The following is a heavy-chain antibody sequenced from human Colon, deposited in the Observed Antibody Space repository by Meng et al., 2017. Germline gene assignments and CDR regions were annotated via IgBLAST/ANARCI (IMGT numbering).Heavy chain of an antibody. Sequence: QVPLQQLGPGLLKPSGNLTLTCAINSGPFSGYYWSWNRQAPGKGLEWIGEINHSGDTHYNPSLKSRVSMSFDTSKKQFSLHLSSVTAADTAVYYCSSLLTLDYWGPGTLVTVSS. CDR2: INHSGDT. D-gene: IGHD2-15*01. J-gene: IGHJ4*02. CDR3: SSLLTLDY. CDR1: SGPFSGYY. V-gene: IGHV4-34*02.